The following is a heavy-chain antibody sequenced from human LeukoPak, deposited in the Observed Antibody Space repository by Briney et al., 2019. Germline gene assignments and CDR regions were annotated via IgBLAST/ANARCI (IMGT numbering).Heavy chain of an antibody. CDR3: ARDLAAAGTIDP. J-gene: IGHJ5*02. Sequence: SETLSLTCAVSGGSISSSNWWSWVRQPPGKGLEWIGEIYHSGSTNYNPSLKSRVTISEDTSKSQFSLKLSSVTAADTAVYYCARDLAAAGTIDPWGQGTLVTVSS. CDR2: IYHSGST. CDR1: GGSISSSNW. V-gene: IGHV4-4*02. D-gene: IGHD6-13*01.